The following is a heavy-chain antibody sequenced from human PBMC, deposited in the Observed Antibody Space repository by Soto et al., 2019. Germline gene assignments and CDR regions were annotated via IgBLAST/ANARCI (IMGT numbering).Heavy chain of an antibody. J-gene: IGHJ4*02. CDR2: INPNNGDT. CDR1: RYTFTAYF. CDR3: ARESYNWNYDY. Sequence: ASVKVSCKASRYTFTAYFIHWVRQAPGQGLEWMGWINPNNGDTGYAEKFLGRLTMTRDTSINTAYMELNRLRSDDTAVYYCARESYNWNYDYWGQGSLVTVSS. D-gene: IGHD1-20*01. V-gene: IGHV1-2*02.